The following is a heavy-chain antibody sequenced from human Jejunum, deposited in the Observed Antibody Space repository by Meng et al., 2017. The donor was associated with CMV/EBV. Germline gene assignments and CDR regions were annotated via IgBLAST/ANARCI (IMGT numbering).Heavy chain of an antibody. CDR1: GYTCGSYA. CDR3: AKLPRKAATYFDY. CDR2: IYGDASNI. Sequence: SGYTCGSYAMRWVRQAPGKGLEWVSVIYGDASNIYSADSVQRRFTISRDDSKNTLYLQMNALRAEDTAVYYCAKLPRKAATYFDYWGQGTLVTVSS. J-gene: IGHJ4*02. D-gene: IGHD6-25*01. V-gene: IGHV3-23*03.